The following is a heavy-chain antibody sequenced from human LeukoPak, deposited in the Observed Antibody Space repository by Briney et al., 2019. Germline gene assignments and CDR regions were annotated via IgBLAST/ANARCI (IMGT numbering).Heavy chain of an antibody. CDR2: ISNSSNYI. V-gene: IGHV3-21*01. D-gene: IGHD5-24*01. CDR3: ARDKRQERWPDY. CDR1: GFTFSSYS. J-gene: IGHJ4*02. Sequence: GGSLRLSCAASGFTFSSYSMNWVRQAPGKGLEWVSSISNSSNYIYYADSVKGRFTISRDNAKNSLYLQMDSLRAEDTAVYYCARDKRQERWPDYWGQGTLVTVSS.